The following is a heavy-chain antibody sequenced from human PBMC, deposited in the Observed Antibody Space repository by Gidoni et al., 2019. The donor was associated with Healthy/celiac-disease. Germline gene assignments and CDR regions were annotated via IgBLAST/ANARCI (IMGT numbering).Heavy chain of an antibody. V-gene: IGHV4-34*01. Sequence: QVQLQQWGAGLLKPSETLSLTCAVYGGSFSGYYWSWIRQPPGKGLEWIGEINHSGSTNYNPSLNSRVTISVDTSKNRFSLKLSSVTAADTAVYYCARERASITMVRGIKYYFDYWGQGTLVTVSS. CDR2: INHSGST. J-gene: IGHJ4*02. D-gene: IGHD3-10*01. CDR1: GGSFSGYY. CDR3: ARERASITMVRGIKYYFDY.